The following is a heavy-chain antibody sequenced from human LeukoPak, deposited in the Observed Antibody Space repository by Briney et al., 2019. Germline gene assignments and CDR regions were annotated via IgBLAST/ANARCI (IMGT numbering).Heavy chain of an antibody. V-gene: IGHV4-4*07. Sequence: SETLSLTCTVSADSISAYYWSWIRQPAGKGLEWIGRLHSSGSTNYSPSLQSRVTMSVDTSKNQFSLNLSSITAADTAVYFCAREYGSSRYLDYWGQGILVTVSS. CDR1: ADSISAYY. CDR3: AREYGSSRYLDY. J-gene: IGHJ4*02. CDR2: LHSSGST. D-gene: IGHD2-2*01.